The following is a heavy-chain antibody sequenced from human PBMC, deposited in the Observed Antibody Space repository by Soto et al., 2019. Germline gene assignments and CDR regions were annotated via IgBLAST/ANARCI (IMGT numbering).Heavy chain of an antibody. CDR1: GLTFSREA. D-gene: IGHD5-12*01. CDR3: AQGRRWLRFNDPAGY. CDR2: ISDSGGDT. Sequence: GGSLRLSCAASGLTFSREAMTWVRLAPGKGLEWVSSISDSGGDTYYADSVKGRFIISRDNSKKTVSLQMNSLRAEDTALYYCAQGRRWLRFNDPAGYWGQGMLVTVSS. V-gene: IGHV3-23*01. J-gene: IGHJ4*02.